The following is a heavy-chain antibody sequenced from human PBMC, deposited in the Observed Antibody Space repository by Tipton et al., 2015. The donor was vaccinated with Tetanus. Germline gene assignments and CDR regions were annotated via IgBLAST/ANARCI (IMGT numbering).Heavy chain of an antibody. D-gene: IGHD2-2*01. CDR3: AKAYCSSTSCPVLDY. J-gene: IGHJ4*02. CDR2: ISWNSGSI. Sequence: CAASGFTFDDYAMHWVRQAPGKGLEWVSGISWNSGSIGYADSVKGRFTISRDNAKNSLYLQMNSLRAEDTALYYCAKAYCSSTSCPVLDYWGQGTLVTVSS. CDR1: GFTFDDYA. V-gene: IGHV3-9*01.